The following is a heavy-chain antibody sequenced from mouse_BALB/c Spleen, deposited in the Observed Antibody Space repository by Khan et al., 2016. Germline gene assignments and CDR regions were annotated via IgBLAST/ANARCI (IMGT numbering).Heavy chain of an antibody. J-gene: IGHJ2*01. D-gene: IGHD2-4*01. CDR2: FYPGSGRI. CDR1: GYTFTEYI. V-gene: IGHV1-62-2*01. Sequence: QVQLQQSGAELVKPGASVKLSCKASGYTFTEYIIHWVKQRSGQGLEWIGWFYPGSGRIKYNEKFKDKATLTADKSSSTVYMELSRLTAEDSAVYFCARHEGRTMITTVYFDYWGQGTTLTVSP. CDR3: ARHEGRTMITTVYFDY.